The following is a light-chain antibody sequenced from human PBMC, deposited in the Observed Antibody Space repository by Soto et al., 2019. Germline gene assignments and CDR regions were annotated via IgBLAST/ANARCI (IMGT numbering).Light chain of an antibody. CDR2: DAS. Sequence: EIVLTQSPATLYLSPGERATLSCWASQSVGSYLAWYQQKRGQAPRLLIYDASNRATGIPARFSGSGSGTDFTLTISSLEPEDFAIYYCQHRSNWPWTFGQGTKVEVK. CDR3: QHRSNWPWT. J-gene: IGKJ1*01. CDR1: QSVGSY. V-gene: IGKV3-11*01.